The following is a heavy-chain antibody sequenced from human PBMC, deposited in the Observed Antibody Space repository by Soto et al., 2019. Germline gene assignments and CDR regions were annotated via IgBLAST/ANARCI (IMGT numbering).Heavy chain of an antibody. CDR3: ARGDSTGYSYSRPSHPISYFDS. D-gene: IGHD3-22*01. V-gene: IGHV3-48*02. CDR2: IGSRSGTI. CDR1: GFTFNTYN. Sequence: GGSLRLSCTASGFTFNTYNMNWVRQAPGKGLEWVSCIGSRSGTIYYADSVRGRFTISRDNVKNSLYLQMNNLKDEDTAVYYCARGDSTGYSYSRPSHPISYFDSWGQGTLVTVSS. J-gene: IGHJ4*02.